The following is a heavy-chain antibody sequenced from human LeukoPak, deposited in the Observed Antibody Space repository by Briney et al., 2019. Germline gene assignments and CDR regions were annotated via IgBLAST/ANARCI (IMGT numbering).Heavy chain of an antibody. V-gene: IGHV4-4*02. CDR2: IYHSGIT. J-gene: IGHJ3*02. CDR3: ARAPLLTIFGAFDI. D-gene: IGHD3-3*01. Sequence: SETLSLTCAVSGGSISSTNRWWSWVRQPPGMGLEWIGEIYHSGITNYNPSLKSRVTMSVDTSKSQFSLKLSSVTAADTAVYYCARAPLLTIFGAFDIWGQGTMVTVSS. CDR1: GGSISSTNRW.